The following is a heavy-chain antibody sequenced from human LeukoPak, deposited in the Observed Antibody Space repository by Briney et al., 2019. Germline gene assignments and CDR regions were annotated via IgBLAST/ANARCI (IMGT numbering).Heavy chain of an antibody. Sequence: PSEALSLTCTVSGGSISSYYWSWIRQPPGKGLEWIGYIYYSGSTNYNPSLKSRVTISVDTSKNQFSLKLSSVTAADTAAYYCARGISPSFDIWGQGTMATVSS. CDR1: GGSISSYY. CDR2: IYYSGST. J-gene: IGHJ3*02. V-gene: IGHV4-59*01. CDR3: ARGISPSFDI. D-gene: IGHD3-3*01.